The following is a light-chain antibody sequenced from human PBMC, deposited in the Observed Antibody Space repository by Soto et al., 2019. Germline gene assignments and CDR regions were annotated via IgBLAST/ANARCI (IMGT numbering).Light chain of an antibody. CDR3: QQDGSSPWT. CDR1: QSAFSTY. Sequence: EIVLTQSPGTLSLSPGERATLSCRASQSAFSTYLAWFQQKPGQAPRLLIYGASSRATGIPDRFSGSGSATDFTLTFSRLEPEDFAVYYCQQDGSSPWTLGQGTKVEIK. V-gene: IGKV3-20*01. CDR2: GAS. J-gene: IGKJ1*01.